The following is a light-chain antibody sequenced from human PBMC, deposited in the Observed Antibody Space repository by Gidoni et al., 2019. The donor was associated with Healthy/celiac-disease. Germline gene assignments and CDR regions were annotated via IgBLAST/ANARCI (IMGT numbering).Light chain of an antibody. V-gene: IGLV2-14*01. CDR1: SSDVGGYNY. J-gene: IGLJ1*01. CDR3: SSYTSSSTSV. CDR2: DVS. Sequence: QSALTQPASGSGSPGQPITISCTGTSSDVGGYNYVSWYQQHPGKAPKLMIYDVSNRPSGVSNRFSGSKSGNTASLTISGLHAEDEADYYCSSYTSSSTSVFGTGTKVTVL.